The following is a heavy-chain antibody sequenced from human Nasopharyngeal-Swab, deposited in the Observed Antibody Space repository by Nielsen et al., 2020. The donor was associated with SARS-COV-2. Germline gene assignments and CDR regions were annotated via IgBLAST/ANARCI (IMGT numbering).Heavy chain of an antibody. V-gene: IGHV3-23*01. J-gene: IGHJ4*02. CDR2: ISVDGRST. CDR1: GFTFSSYA. Sequence: GESLKISCAASGFTFSSYAMSWVRQAPGKGLEWVSHISVDGRSTYYADSVKGRFTISRDNSKNTLYLQMNSLRAEDTAVYYCAKNWDYWGQGTLVTVSS. CDR3: AKNWDY.